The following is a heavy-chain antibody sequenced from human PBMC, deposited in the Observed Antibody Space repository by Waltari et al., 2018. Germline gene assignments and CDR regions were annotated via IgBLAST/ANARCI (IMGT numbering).Heavy chain of an antibody. CDR3: ARDLGDYYDSSGQSGNFDY. J-gene: IGHJ4*02. V-gene: IGHV3-30*01. D-gene: IGHD3-22*01. Sequence: QVQLVESGGGVVQPGRSLRLSCAASGFPFSSYAMHWVRQAPGKGLEWVAVISYDGSNKYYADSVKGRFTISRDNSKNTLYLQMNSLRAEDTAVYYCARDLGDYYDSSGQSGNFDYWGQGTLVTVSS. CDR1: GFPFSSYA. CDR2: ISYDGSNK.